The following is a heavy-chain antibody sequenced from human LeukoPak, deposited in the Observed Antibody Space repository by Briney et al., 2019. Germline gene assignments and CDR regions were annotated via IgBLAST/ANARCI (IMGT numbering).Heavy chain of an antibody. CDR3: ARQGRLDISGHQAFGY. V-gene: IGHV4-39*01. J-gene: IGHJ4*02. CDR2: IYYSGST. Sequence: SETLSLTCTVSGGSISSSSYYWGWLRQPPGKGLEWIGSIYYSGSTYYNPSIKSRVTISVDTSKNQFSLKLSSVTAADAAVYYCARQGRLDISGHQAFGYWGQGSLVTVSS. CDR1: GGSISSSSYY. D-gene: IGHD3-22*01.